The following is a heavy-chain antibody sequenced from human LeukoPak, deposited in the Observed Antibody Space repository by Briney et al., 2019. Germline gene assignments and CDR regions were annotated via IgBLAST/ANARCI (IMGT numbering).Heavy chain of an antibody. Sequence: GASVKVSCEASGYTFTSYGISWVRQAPGQGLEWMGWMNPNSGNTGYAQKFQGRVTMTRNTSISTAYMELSSLRSEDTAVYYCARGRYSYGYERAFDYWGQGTLVTVSS. J-gene: IGHJ4*02. CDR1: GYTFTSYG. V-gene: IGHV1-8*02. CDR2: MNPNSGNT. D-gene: IGHD5-18*01. CDR3: ARGRYSYGYERAFDY.